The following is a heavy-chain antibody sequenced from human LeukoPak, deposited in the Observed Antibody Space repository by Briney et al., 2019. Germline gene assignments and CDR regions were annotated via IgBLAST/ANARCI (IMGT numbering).Heavy chain of an antibody. D-gene: IGHD2-2*02. J-gene: IGHJ5*02. CDR3: AREKTSVVVPAAIAWFDP. V-gene: IGHV1-18*01. CDR2: ISAYNGNT. Sequence: ASVKVSCKASGYTFTSYGISWVRQAPGQGLEWMGWISAYNGNTNYAQKLQGRVTMTTDTSTSTAYMELRSLRSDDTAVYYCAREKTSVVVPAAIAWFDPWGQGTLVTVSS. CDR1: GYTFTSYG.